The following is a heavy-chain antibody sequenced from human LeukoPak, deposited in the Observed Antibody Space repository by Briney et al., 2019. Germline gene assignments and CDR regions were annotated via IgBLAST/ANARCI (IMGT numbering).Heavy chain of an antibody. J-gene: IGHJ4*02. CDR2: ISGSGGST. V-gene: IGHV3-23*01. CDR1: GFTFSSYA. CDR3: AKDMGSWCSSTSCYTGGYYFDY. Sequence: GGSLRLSCAASGFTFSSYAMSWVRQAPGKGLEWVSAISGSGGSTYYADSVKGRFTISRDNSKNTLYLQMNSLRAEDTAVYYRAKDMGSWCSSTSCYTGGYYFDYWGQGTLVTVSS. D-gene: IGHD2-2*02.